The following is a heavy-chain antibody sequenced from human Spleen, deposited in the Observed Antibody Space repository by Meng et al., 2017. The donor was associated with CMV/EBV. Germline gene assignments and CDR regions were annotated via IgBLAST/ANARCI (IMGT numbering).Heavy chain of an antibody. D-gene: IGHD3-22*01. CDR1: SVDYS. V-gene: IGHV4-30-4*08. Sequence: SVDYSWSWIRQPPGKGLEWIGSIFYGGRTYYNPSLKSRVTISLDMSNNQFSLKLTSVTAADTAVYYCARLYHDSSGYYYGGNWYFDLWGRGTLVTVSS. CDR2: IFYGGRT. J-gene: IGHJ2*01. CDR3: ARLYHDSSGYYYGGNWYFDL.